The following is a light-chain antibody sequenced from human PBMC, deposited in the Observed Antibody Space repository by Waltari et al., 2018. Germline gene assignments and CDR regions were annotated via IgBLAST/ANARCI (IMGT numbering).Light chain of an antibody. CDR3: QQRSNWPYT. CDR2: DAS. CDR1: QTVRTF. Sequence: ELVLTQSPATLSLSPGERATLSCRASQTVRTFLAWYQQKPGQAPRLLIFDASSRATGIPAKFRGSGSGTYFTLTVSNLEPEDFAVYYCQQRSNWPYTFGQGTRVDIK. J-gene: IGKJ2*01. V-gene: IGKV3-11*01.